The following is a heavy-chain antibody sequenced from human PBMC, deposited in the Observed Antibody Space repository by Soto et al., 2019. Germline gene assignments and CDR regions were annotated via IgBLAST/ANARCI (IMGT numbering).Heavy chain of an antibody. CDR3: ARGAATVTPGWFDP. D-gene: IGHD4-17*01. CDR1: VYSISSGYY. V-gene: IGHV4-38-2*01. J-gene: IGHJ5*02. Sequence: LSLTCAVSVYSISSGYYWGWIRQTPGKGLEWIVSIYHSGSTYYNPSLKSRVTISVDTSKNQFSLKLTSVTAADTAVYYCARGAATVTPGWFDPRGQGIMVTVSS. CDR2: IYHSGST.